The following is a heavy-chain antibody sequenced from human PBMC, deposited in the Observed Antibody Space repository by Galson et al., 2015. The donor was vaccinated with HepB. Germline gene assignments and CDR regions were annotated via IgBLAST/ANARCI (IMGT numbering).Heavy chain of an antibody. Sequence: SLRLSCAASGFTFRGYSMNWVRQAPGKGLEWVSSISGTSSYIYYADSVKGRFTITRDNARNSVSLHMSSLRDEDTAVYYCARNPASYDYYNMDVWGQGTTVTVSS. D-gene: IGHD6-25*01. J-gene: IGHJ6*02. V-gene: IGHV3-21*01. CDR2: ISGTSSYI. CDR3: ARNPASYDYYNMDV. CDR1: GFTFRGYS.